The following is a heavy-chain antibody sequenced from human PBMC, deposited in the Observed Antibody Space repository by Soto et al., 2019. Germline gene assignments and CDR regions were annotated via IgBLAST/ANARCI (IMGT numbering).Heavy chain of an antibody. Sequence: LSLTCTVSGGSVSSGDYYWSWIRQPPGKGLEWIGYIYYSGNTNYNPSLKSRVLISVDTSKNLFSLKLTSVTAADTAVSICARIPVDTSMINWLKSWDQVNLVT. CDR2: IYYSGNT. D-gene: IGHD5-18*01. CDR1: GGSVSSGDYY. J-gene: IGHJ5*02. CDR3: ARIPVDTSMINWLKS. V-gene: IGHV4-61*08.